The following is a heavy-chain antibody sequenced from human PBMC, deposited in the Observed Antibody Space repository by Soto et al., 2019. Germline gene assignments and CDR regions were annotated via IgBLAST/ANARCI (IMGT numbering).Heavy chain of an antibody. CDR1: GFTFSSYA. CDR3: AKGPGAYYDSSGYEYFQH. D-gene: IGHD3-22*01. Sequence: GGSLRLSCAASGFTFSSYAMSWVRQAPGKGLEWVSAISGSGGSTYYADSVKGRFTISRDNSKNTLYLQMNSLRAEDTAVYYCAKGPGAYYDSSGYEYFQHWGQGTLVTVSS. CDR2: ISGSGGST. V-gene: IGHV3-23*01. J-gene: IGHJ1*01.